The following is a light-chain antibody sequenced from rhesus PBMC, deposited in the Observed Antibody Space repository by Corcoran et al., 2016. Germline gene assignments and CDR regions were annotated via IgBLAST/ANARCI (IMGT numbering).Light chain of an antibody. J-gene: IGKJ2*01. CDR2: TAP. V-gene: IGKV1-22*01. CDR1: QGISSW. Sequence: DIQMTQSPSSLSASVGDTVTITCRASQGISSWFAWYQQKPGKAPKCLIYTAPRLQSGVPSRFSGRGSGTDFTLTRSCLQSEYFATYYCQQYSSRPYSFGQGAKVEIK. CDR3: QQYSSRPYS.